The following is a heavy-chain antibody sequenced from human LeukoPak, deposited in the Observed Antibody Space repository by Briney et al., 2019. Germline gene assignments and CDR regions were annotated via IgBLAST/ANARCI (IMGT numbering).Heavy chain of an antibody. J-gene: IGHJ4*02. CDR2: IYYSGST. V-gene: IGHV4-59*01. Sequence: PETLSLTCTVSGGSISSYYWSRIRQPPGKGLEWIGYIYYSGSTNYNPSLKSRVTISVDTSKNQFSLKLSSVTAADTAVYYCARGNSGYDLDYWGQGTLVTVSS. CDR1: GGSISSYY. D-gene: IGHD5-12*01. CDR3: ARGNSGYDLDY.